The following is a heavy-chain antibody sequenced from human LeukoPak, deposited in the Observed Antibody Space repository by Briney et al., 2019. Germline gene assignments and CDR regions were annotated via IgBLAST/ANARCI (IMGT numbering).Heavy chain of an antibody. J-gene: IGHJ4*02. Sequence: PSETLSLTCAVSGGSISSSNWWSWVRQPPGKGLEWIGEIYHSGSTNYNPSLKSRVTISVDKSKNQFSLKLSSVTAADTAVYYCARARREIVGATRAHFPLDYWGQGTLVTVSS. V-gene: IGHV4-4*02. CDR3: ARARREIVGATRAHFPLDY. CDR2: IYHSGST. CDR1: GGSISSSNW. D-gene: IGHD1-26*01.